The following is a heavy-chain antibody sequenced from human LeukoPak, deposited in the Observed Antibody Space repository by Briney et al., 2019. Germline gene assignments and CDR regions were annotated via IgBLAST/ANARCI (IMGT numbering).Heavy chain of an antibody. Sequence: PSETLSLTCTVSGGSISSSSYYWGWIRQPPGKGLEWIGSIYYSGSTYYTPSLKSRVTISVDTSKNQFSLKLSSVTAADTAVYYCAIPLTYCSSTSCPFDYWGQGTLVTVSS. CDR3: AIPLTYCSSTSCPFDY. CDR1: GGSISSSSYY. V-gene: IGHV4-39*07. J-gene: IGHJ4*02. CDR2: IYYSGST. D-gene: IGHD2-2*01.